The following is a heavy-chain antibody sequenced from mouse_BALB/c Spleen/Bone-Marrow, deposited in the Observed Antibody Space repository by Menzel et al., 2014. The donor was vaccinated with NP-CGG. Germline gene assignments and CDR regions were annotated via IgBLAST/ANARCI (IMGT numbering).Heavy chain of an antibody. Sequence: EVQLQESGPELVKPGASVKISCKTSGYTFTEYTMHWVKRSHGKSLECFGGINPNNGGTSYNQKFKAKATLTVDKSSSTVYMELRSLTSEDSAVYFCARGAYYGYGNWYFDVWGAGTTVTVSS. V-gene: IGHV1-18*01. J-gene: IGHJ1*01. CDR3: ARGAYYGYGNWYFDV. CDR2: INPNNGGT. D-gene: IGHD1-2*01. CDR1: GYTFTEYT.